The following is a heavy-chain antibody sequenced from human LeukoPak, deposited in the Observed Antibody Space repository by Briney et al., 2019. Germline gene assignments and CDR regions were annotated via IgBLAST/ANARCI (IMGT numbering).Heavy chain of an antibody. J-gene: IGHJ4*02. CDR3: ALVGEALDY. Sequence: ASVKVSCKASGYTFIGYNMHWVRQAPGQGLEWMGWINPNSGGTNYAQSFQGGVTMTRDTSISTAYMELSRLRSDDTAIYYCALVGEALDYWGQGTLVTVSS. D-gene: IGHD4-17*01. CDR1: GYTFIGYN. V-gene: IGHV1-2*02. CDR2: INPNSGGT.